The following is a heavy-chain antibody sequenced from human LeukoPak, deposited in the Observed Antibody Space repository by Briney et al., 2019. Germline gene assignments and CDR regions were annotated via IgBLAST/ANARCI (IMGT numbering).Heavy chain of an antibody. V-gene: IGHV3-7*01. CDR1: GFTLGTYA. Sequence: GGSLRLSCAASGFTLGTYAMNWVRQAPGKGLEWVANIGQDGTEKNYVDSVKGRFTISRDNAKNSLYLQMSSLRAEDTAVYHCARGYCSGTSCFGAFDIWGQGTMVPVSS. D-gene: IGHD2-2*01. J-gene: IGHJ3*02. CDR2: IGQDGTEK. CDR3: ARGYCSGTSCFGAFDI.